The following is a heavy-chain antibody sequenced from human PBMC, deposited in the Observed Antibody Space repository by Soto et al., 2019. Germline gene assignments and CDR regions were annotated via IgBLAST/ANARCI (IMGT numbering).Heavy chain of an antibody. J-gene: IGHJ4*02. D-gene: IGHD2-21*02. Sequence: QPGGSLRLSCAASGFTFSSYAMFWVRQAPGKGLEYVSAISINGGDTYYANSVKGRFTISRDNSKNTLHLQMGSLRTEDMAVYYCARCGADNCYLPNWGQGTLVTVSS. CDR1: GFTFSSYA. CDR3: ARCGADNCYLPN. CDR2: ISINGGDT. V-gene: IGHV3-64*01.